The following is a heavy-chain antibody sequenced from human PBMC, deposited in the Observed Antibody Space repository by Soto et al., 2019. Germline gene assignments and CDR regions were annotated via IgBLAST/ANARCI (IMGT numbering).Heavy chain of an antibody. CDR3: AKFFVAGTRGYFDS. V-gene: IGHV3-23*01. Sequence: VGSLRLSCSASGFIFSSYAMSWVRQAPGKGPEWVSAISASGDNAYYADSVKGRFTISRDRSKSLYLQMKSLRAEDTAIYYCAKFFVAGTRGYFDSWGQGTLVTVSS. D-gene: IGHD6-19*01. J-gene: IGHJ4*02. CDR2: ISASGDNA. CDR1: GFIFSSYA.